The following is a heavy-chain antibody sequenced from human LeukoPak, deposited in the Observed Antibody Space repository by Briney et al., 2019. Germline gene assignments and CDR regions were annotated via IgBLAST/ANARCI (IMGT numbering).Heavy chain of an antibody. CDR3: ARHDIVTGYYHRHFDY. CDR2: IYHSGST. V-gene: IGHV4-4*02. Sequence: SETLSLTCTVSGGSISSSNWWHWVRQPPGKGLEWIGEIYHSGSTNYNPSLKSRVTISVDKSKNQFSLKLSSVTAADTAVYYCARHDIVTGYYHRHFDYWGPGTLVTVSS. D-gene: IGHD3-9*01. J-gene: IGHJ4*01. CDR1: GGSISSSNW.